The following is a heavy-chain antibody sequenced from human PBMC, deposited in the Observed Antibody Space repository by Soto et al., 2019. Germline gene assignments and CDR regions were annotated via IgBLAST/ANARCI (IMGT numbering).Heavy chain of an antibody. CDR3: TRYSSSAFWYFDL. Sequence: GGSLRLSCAASGFSFSVSAMHWVRQGSGKGLEWVGRIRSQANNYATEYAASVKGRLTISRDDSKNTAYLQMDSLKTEDTAVYYCTRYSSSAFWYFDLWARGTLVPVSS. CDR1: GFSFSVSA. CDR2: IRSQANNYAT. D-gene: IGHD6-6*01. J-gene: IGHJ2*01. V-gene: IGHV3-73*01.